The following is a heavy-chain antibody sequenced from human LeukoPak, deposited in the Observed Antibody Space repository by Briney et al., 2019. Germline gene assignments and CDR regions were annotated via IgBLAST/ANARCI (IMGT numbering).Heavy chain of an antibody. V-gene: IGHV1-2*06. CDR3: ARGYYGSGSYSTIDY. CDR1: GYTFTGYY. Sequence: GASVKVSCKASGYTFTGYYMHWVRQAPGQGLEWMGRINPNSGGTNYAQKFQGRVTMTRDTSISTAYMELSRLRSDDTAVYYCARGYYGSGSYSTIDYWGQGTLVTVSS. CDR2: INPNSGGT. J-gene: IGHJ4*02. D-gene: IGHD3-10*01.